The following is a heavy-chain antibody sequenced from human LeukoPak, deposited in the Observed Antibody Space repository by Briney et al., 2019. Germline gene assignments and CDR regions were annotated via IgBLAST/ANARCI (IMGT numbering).Heavy chain of an antibody. D-gene: IGHD1-26*01. V-gene: IGHV1-2*02. CDR3: AGPWDQVGFDP. J-gene: IGHJ5*02. Sequence: ASVKVSCKASGYTFAGYYLHWVRQAPGQGLEWMGWIYPKTGGTSYAQKFQGRVTMTRDTSISTAYMELIGLRSDDTAVYYCAGPWDQVGFDPWGQGTLVSVSS. CDR2: IYPKTGGT. CDR1: GYTFAGYY.